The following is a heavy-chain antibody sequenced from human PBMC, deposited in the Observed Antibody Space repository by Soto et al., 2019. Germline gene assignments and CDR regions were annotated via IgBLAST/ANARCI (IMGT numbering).Heavy chain of an antibody. Sequence: QVQLVQSGAEVKKPGASVKVSCKASGYTFTSYGISWVRQAPGQGLEWMGWISAYNGNTNYAQKLQGRVTMTTDTSERKGYMELRRLGTDGPAVYYFARLGFYYGMDVWGQGTTVTVSS. CDR2: ISAYNGNT. CDR1: GYTFTSYG. J-gene: IGHJ6*02. V-gene: IGHV1-18*04. CDR3: ARLGFYYGMDV.